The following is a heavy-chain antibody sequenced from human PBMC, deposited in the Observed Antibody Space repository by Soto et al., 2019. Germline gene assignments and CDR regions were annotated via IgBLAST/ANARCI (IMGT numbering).Heavy chain of an antibody. D-gene: IGHD3-22*01. CDR3: ARDYYYDSSGYYVRVPGY. V-gene: IGHV3-21*01. CDR1: GFTFSSYS. Sequence: GGSLRLSCAASGFTFSSYSMNWVRQAPGKGLEWVSSISSSSSYIYYADSVKGRFTISRDNAKNSLYLQMNSLRAEDTAVYYCARDYYYDSSGYYVRVPGYWRQGTLVTVSS. CDR2: ISSSSSYI. J-gene: IGHJ4*02.